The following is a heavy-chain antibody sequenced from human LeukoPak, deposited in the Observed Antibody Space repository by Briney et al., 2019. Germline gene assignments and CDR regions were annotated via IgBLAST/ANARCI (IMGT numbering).Heavy chain of an antibody. J-gene: IGHJ4*02. CDR2: TYYRSNWYN. Sequence: SQTLSLTCAISGDSVSSNSAAWNWIRQPPSRGLEWLGRTYYRSNWYNDYAVSVKSRININPDTSKNQSSLQLNSVPPEDTAVYYCARTPAAEGVWVDYWGQGTLVTVSS. V-gene: IGHV6-1*01. CDR3: ARTPAAEGVWVDY. CDR1: GDSVSSNSAA. D-gene: IGHD6-13*01.